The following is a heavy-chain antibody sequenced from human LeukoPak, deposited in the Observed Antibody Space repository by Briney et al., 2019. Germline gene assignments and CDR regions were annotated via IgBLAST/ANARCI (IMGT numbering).Heavy chain of an antibody. CDR1: GGSISSSNW. Sequence: ETLSLTCAVSGGSISSSNWWSWVRQPPGKGLEWIGEIHHSGSTNYNPSLKSRVTISVDKSKNQFSLKLSSVTAADTAVYYCARTSGSSTGVAFDIWGQGTMVTVSS. D-gene: IGHD1-26*01. CDR2: IHHSGST. V-gene: IGHV4-4*02. J-gene: IGHJ3*02. CDR3: ARTSGSSTGVAFDI.